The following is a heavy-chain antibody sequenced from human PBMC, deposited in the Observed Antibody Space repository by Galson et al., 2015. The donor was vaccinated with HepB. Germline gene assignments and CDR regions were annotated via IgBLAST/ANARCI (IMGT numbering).Heavy chain of an antibody. D-gene: IGHD6-19*01. V-gene: IGHV1-18*01. CDR2: ISAYNGDT. CDR3: ARDPMTDITGWYRGPFDH. Sequence: CKASGYTFNTYGITWVRQAPGQGLEWMGWISAYNGDTKYAQKFQGRVTVTTDTSTSTAYMEFRSLRSDDTAVYYCARDPMTDITGWYRGPFDHWGQGTLVTVSS. J-gene: IGHJ4*02. CDR1: GYTFNTYG.